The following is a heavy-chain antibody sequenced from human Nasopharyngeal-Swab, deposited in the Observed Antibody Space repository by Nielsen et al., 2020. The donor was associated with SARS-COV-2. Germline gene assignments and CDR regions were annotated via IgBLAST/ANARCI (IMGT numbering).Heavy chain of an antibody. CDR3: ARTFYDFWSGYRYGMDV. V-gene: IGHV1-8*01. D-gene: IGHD3-3*01. CDR2: MNPNSGST. CDR1: GYTFTSYD. Sequence: ASVKVSCKASGYTFTSYDINWVRQATGQGLEWMGWMNPNSGSTGYAQKLQGRVTMTRNTSISTAYMELSSLRSEDTAVYYCARTFYDFWSGYRYGMDVWGQGTTVTVSS. J-gene: IGHJ6*02.